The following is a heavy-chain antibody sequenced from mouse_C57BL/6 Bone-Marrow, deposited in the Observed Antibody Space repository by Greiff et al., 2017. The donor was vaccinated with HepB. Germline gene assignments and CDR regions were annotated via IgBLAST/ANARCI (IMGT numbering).Heavy chain of an antibody. CDR2: IYPGDGDT. D-gene: IGHD2-12*01. Sequence: VQLQQSGPELVKPGASVKISCKASGYAFSSSWMNWVKQRPGKGLEWIGRIYPGDGDTNYNGKFKGKATLTAEKSSSTAYMQLSSLTSEDSAVYFFARSGLYDYWGQGTTLTVSS. J-gene: IGHJ2*01. CDR1: GYAFSSSW. V-gene: IGHV1-82*01. CDR3: ARSGLYDY.